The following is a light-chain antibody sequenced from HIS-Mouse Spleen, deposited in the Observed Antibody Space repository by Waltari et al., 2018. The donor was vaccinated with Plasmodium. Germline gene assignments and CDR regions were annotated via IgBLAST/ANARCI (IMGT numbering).Light chain of an antibody. Sequence: EIVMTQSPATLSVSPGERATLSCRASQSVSSNLAWYQQKPGQAPRLLIYGASTRATGIPARFSGRGSGTEFTLNISSLQSEDFAVYYCQQYNNWSFTFGPGTKVDIK. CDR1: QSVSSN. CDR2: GAS. J-gene: IGKJ3*01. V-gene: IGKV3-15*01. CDR3: QQYNNWSFT.